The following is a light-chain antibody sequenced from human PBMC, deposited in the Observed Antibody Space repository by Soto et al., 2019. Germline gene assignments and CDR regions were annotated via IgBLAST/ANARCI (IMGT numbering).Light chain of an antibody. CDR3: SSYTGSRIYF. Sequence: QSALTQPASVSGAPGQSITISCTGTSSDVGGYNYVSWYQQHPGKAPKLIIYDVSNRPSGVSNHFSGSKSDNTASLTISGLQAEDEADYYCSSYTGSRIYFFGTGTKVTVL. CDR1: SSDVGGYNY. J-gene: IGLJ1*01. CDR2: DVS. V-gene: IGLV2-14*03.